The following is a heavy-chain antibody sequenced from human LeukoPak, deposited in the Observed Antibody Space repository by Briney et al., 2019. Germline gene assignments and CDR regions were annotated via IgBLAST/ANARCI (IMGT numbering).Heavy chain of an antibody. CDR1: GYTFTSDG. J-gene: IGHJ6*03. Sequence: ASVKVSCKASGYTFTSDGISWVPQAPVQGLEWMGWISAYNGNTNYAQKLQGRVTMTTDTSTSTAYMELRSLKSDDTAVYYCASGSSSWYGGDYYYYMDVWGKGTTVTVSS. V-gene: IGHV1-18*01. CDR3: ASGSSSWYGGDYYYYMDV. D-gene: IGHD6-13*01. CDR2: ISAYNGNT.